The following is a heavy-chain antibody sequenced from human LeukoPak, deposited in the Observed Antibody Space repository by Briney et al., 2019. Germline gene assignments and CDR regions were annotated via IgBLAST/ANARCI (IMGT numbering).Heavy chain of an antibody. V-gene: IGHV4-59*01. CDR2: IYYSGST. J-gene: IGHJ4*02. CDR1: GGSISSYY. Sequence: SETLSLTCTVSGGSISSYYWSWIRQPPGKGLEWIGYIYYSGSTNYNPSLKSRVTISVDTSKNQFSLKLSSVTAADTAVYCCARDYEGDYFDYWGQGTLVTVSS. CDR3: ARDYEGDYFDY. D-gene: IGHD3-16*01.